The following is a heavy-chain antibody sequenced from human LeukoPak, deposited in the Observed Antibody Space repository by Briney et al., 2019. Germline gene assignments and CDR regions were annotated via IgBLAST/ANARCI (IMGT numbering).Heavy chain of an antibody. D-gene: IGHD3-3*01. CDR3: AKDLGFGSYLHYYFDY. J-gene: IGHJ4*02. CDR2: IRYDGSNK. V-gene: IGHV3-30*02. CDR1: GFIFNSYG. Sequence: GGSLRLSCAASGFIFNSYGMHWVRQAPGKGLEWVAFIRYDGSNKYYADSVKGRFTISRDNSKNTLYLQMDSLRAEDTAVYYCAKDLGFGSYLHYYFDYWGQGTLVTVSS.